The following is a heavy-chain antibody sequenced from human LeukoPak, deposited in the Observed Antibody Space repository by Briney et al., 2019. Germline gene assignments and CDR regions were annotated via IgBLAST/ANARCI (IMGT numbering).Heavy chain of an antibody. V-gene: IGHV3-23*01. CDR1: GFSFSTSP. J-gene: IGHJ6*02. D-gene: IGHD5-12*01. CDR2: MNNGPGAT. CDR3: AKTHYDLLDV. Sequence: GGSLRLSCAASGFSFSTSPMSWVRQPPGKGLEWVSAMNNGPGATFYRDSVRGRFTISRDDSKSTLYLQMNSLRAEDTGAYYCAKTHYDLLDVWGQGTTVTVSS.